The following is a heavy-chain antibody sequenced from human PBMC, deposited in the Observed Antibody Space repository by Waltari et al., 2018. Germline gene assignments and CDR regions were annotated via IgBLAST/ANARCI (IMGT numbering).Heavy chain of an antibody. V-gene: IGHV1-69*10. CDR1: GCTFSSYA. J-gene: IGHJ4*02. D-gene: IGHD1-26*01. Sequence: QVQLVQSGAEVKKPGSSVKVSCKASGCTFSSYAISWVRQAPGQGSEWMGGIIPIRGIANYAQKCQGRVTITADKCTSTAYMGLGSRGSEGTAVYYCAGGSGSYAAGWGQGTLVTVSS. CDR2: IIPIRGIA. CDR3: AGGSGSYAAG.